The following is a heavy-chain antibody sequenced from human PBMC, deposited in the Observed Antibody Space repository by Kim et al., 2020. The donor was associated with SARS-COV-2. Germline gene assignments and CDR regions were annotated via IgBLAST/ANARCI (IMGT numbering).Heavy chain of an antibody. CDR3: ATYLTGFYPGYFDY. J-gene: IGHJ4*02. V-gene: IGHV4-39*01. CDR1: GGSISSNSYY. CDR2: IYYSGST. Sequence: ETLSLTCTVSGGSISSNSYYWGWIRQSPGKGLEWIGSIYYSGSTEYNPSLKSRVTISVNTSKNQFSLKLSSVTAADTAVYYCATYLTGFYPGYFDYWGQGTLVTVSS. D-gene: IGHD3-9*01.